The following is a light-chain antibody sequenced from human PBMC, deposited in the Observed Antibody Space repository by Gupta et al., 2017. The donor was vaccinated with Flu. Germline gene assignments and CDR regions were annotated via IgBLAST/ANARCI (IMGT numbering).Light chain of an antibody. J-gene: IGKJ1*01. V-gene: IGKV3-20*01. CDR1: QSVSSGS. Sequence: ELVLTQSPGTLSLSPGERATLPCRASQSVSSGSLAWYQQTPGRAPRLLIYGTSTRATGIPNRFSGSRSWTDFTLTISRLEPEDFSVYYCKQYGRMFGRGTKVEIK. CDR3: KQYGRM. CDR2: GTS.